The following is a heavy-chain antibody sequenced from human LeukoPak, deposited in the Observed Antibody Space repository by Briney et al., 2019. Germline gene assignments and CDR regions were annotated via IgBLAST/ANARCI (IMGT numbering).Heavy chain of an antibody. CDR3: ARELPREVTLDY. Sequence: GGSLRLSCPVSGFTFISYGMQWVRQAPGKGLAWVSRINTDESSTTYADSVKGRSTISRDNAKNTLYLQMNSLRAEDTAVYYCARELPREVTLDYWVQGSMVSDCS. V-gene: IGHV3-74*01. CDR1: GFTFISYG. CDR2: INTDESST. D-gene: IGHD2-21*02. J-gene: IGHJ4*01.